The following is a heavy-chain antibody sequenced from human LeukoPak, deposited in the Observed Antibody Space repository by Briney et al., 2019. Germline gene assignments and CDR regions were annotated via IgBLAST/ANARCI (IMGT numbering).Heavy chain of an antibody. CDR1: GXIFTNYW. Sequence: GESLKISFQVSGXIFTNYWIGWVRQMPGKGLEWMGIIYPRDSDTRYSPSFQGQVTVSADKSISTAYLQWSSLEASDTAMYYCARRQYSGYDFDFWGQGTLVTVSS. J-gene: IGHJ4*02. V-gene: IGHV5-51*01. CDR2: IYPRDSDT. D-gene: IGHD5-12*01. CDR3: ARRQYSGYDFDF.